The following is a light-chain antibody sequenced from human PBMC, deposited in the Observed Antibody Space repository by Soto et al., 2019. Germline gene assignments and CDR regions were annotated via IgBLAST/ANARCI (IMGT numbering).Light chain of an antibody. Sequence: ETVLTQSPGTLSLSPGERATLSCRASQTVSSTHLAWYQQKPGQAPRLLIYGASSRATGIPDRFSGSGSGTDFTLTISRLEPEDFAVYYCQHYGSSPLFTSGPGTKVDIK. V-gene: IGKV3-20*01. CDR3: QHYGSSPLFT. CDR1: QTVSSTH. CDR2: GAS. J-gene: IGKJ3*01.